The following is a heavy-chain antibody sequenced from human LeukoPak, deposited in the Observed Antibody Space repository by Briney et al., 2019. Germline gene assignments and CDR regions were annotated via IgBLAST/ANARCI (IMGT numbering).Heavy chain of an antibody. D-gene: IGHD3-10*01. CDR3: ARLVARVRGVTYYFDY. CDR1: SGSFSSGGYY. Sequence: PSQTLSLTCTVSSGSFSSGGYYWSWIRQHPGKGLEWIGHIYHTGSSYYNPTLKSRVTISVDTSKNQFSLRLKSVTAADTAVYYCARLVARVRGVTYYFDYWGQGTLVTVSS. J-gene: IGHJ4*02. V-gene: IGHV4-31*03. CDR2: IYHTGSS.